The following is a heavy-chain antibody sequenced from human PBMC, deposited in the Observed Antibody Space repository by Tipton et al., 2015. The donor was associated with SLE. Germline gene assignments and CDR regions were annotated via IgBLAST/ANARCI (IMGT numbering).Heavy chain of an antibody. Sequence: SLRLSCAASGFIFGDYAIHWVRQAPGKGLEWVSGISWNSGVIGYADSVKGRFTISRDNAQNSLYLQMSSLRAEDTALYYCAKGIAVAGNEFDYWGQGTLVTVSS. J-gene: IGHJ4*02. CDR2: ISWNSGVI. CDR3: AKGIAVAGNEFDY. D-gene: IGHD6-19*01. CDR1: GFIFGDYA. V-gene: IGHV3-9*01.